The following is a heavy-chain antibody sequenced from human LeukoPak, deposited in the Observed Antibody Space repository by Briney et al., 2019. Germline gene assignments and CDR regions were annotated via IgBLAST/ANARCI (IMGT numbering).Heavy chain of an antibody. CDR2: IRYDGNNK. D-gene: IGHD3-16*01. Sequence: PGGSLRLSCAASGFTFRNYGMYWVRQAPGKGLEWVAFIRYDGNNKYYADSVKGRFTISRDNARNSLYLQMNSLRAEDTAVYYCTRDRAYGALDYWGQGTLVTVSS. CDR3: TRDRAYGALDY. CDR1: GFTFRNYG. V-gene: IGHV3-30*02. J-gene: IGHJ4*02.